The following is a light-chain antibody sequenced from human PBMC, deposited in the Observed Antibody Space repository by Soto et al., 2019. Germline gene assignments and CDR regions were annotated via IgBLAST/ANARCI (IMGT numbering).Light chain of an antibody. J-gene: IGLJ2*01. CDR2: EVT. Sequence: QSVLTQPPSASGSPGQSVTISCTGTSSDVGGYNYVSWYQQHPGRAPRLMIYEVTKRPSGVPDRFSGSKSGNTASLTVSGLQAEDEADYYCSSYADSTLLFGGGT. V-gene: IGLV2-8*01. CDR1: SSDVGGYNY. CDR3: SSYADSTLL.